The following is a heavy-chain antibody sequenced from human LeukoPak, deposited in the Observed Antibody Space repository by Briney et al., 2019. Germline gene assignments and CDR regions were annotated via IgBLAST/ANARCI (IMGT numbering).Heavy chain of an antibody. D-gene: IGHD3-10*02. CDR2: ISSSGSTI. CDR3: AELGITMIGGV. Sequence: GGSLRLSWAASGFTFNNYNMNWVRQAPGKGLEWVSYISSSGSTIYYADSVKGRFTISRDNAKNSLYLQMNSLRAEDTAVYYCAELGITMIGGVWGKGTTVTISS. J-gene: IGHJ6*04. CDR1: GFTFNNYN. V-gene: IGHV3-48*04.